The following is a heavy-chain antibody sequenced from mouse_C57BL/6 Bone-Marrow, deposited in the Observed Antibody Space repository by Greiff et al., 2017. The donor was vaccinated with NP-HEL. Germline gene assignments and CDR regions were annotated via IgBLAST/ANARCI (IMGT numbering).Heavy chain of an antibody. V-gene: IGHV5-2*01. CDR1: EYEFPSHD. J-gene: IGHJ4*01. Sequence: DVMLVESGGGLVQPGESLKLSCESNEYEFPSHDMSWVRKTPEKRLELVAAINSDGGSTYFPDTMERRFIISRDNTKKTLYLQMSSLRSEDTALYYCARPPRPYAMDYWGQGTSVTVSS. CDR2: INSDGGST. CDR3: ARPPRPYAMDY.